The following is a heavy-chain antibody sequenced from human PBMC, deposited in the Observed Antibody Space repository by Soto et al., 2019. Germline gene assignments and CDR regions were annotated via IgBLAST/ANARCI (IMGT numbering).Heavy chain of an antibody. CDR1: GFSLSTRGVG. CDR3: ANSDYGDYDDY. V-gene: IGHV2-5*02. CDR2: LYWDDDK. J-gene: IGHJ4*02. Sequence: QITLKESGPTLVKPTQTLTLTCTFSGFSLSTRGVGVGWIRQPPGKALEWLALLYWDDDKRYSPSLKSRITITNDTSKNQLVLTMTNMDPVDTATYYSANSDYGDYDDYWGQGTLVTVSS. D-gene: IGHD4-17*01.